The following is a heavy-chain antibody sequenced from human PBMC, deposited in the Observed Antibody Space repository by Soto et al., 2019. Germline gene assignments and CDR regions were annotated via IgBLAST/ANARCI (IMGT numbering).Heavy chain of an antibody. J-gene: IGHJ3*02. CDR3: ARYYSEGDLDAFDI. V-gene: IGHV1-8*01. D-gene: IGHD2-15*01. CDR1: GYTFTSYD. CDR2: MNPNSGNT. Sequence: ASVKVSCKASGYTFTSYDINWVRQATGQGLEWMGWMNPNSGNTGYAQKFQGRVTMTRNTSISTAYMELSSLRSEYTAVYYCARYYSEGDLDAFDIWGQGTMVTVSS.